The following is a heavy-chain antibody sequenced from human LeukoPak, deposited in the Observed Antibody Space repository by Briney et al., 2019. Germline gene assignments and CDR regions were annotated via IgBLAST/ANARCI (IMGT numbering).Heavy chain of an antibody. CDR2: MNPNSGNT. D-gene: IGHD1-26*01. V-gene: IGHV1-8*01. Sequence: ASVKVSCKASGYTCTSYDINWVRQATGQGLEWMGWMNPNSGNTGYAQKFQGRVTMTRNTSISTAYMELSSLRSEDTAVYYCARGKAGRGSHRHNWWFDPWGQGTLVTVSS. CDR3: ARGKAGRGSHRHNWWFDP. J-gene: IGHJ5*02. CDR1: GYTCTSYD.